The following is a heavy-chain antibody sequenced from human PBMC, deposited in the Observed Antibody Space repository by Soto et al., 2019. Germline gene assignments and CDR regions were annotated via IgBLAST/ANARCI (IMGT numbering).Heavy chain of an antibody. CDR1: GFTFSSYS. CDR3: ARINRGYDYIWGSYRSPEYFQH. Sequence: GGSLRLSCAASGFTFSSYSMNWVRQAPGKGLEWVSSISSSSSYIYYADSVKGRFTISRDNAKNSLYLQMNSLRAEDTAVYYCARINRGYDYIWGSYRSPEYFQHWGQGTLVTVSS. D-gene: IGHD3-16*02. CDR2: ISSSSSYI. J-gene: IGHJ1*01. V-gene: IGHV3-21*01.